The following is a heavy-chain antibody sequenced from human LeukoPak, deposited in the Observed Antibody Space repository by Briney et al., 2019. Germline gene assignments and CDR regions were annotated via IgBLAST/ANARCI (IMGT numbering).Heavy chain of an antibody. D-gene: IGHD3-16*01. CDR1: GGSFSGYY. Sequence: SETLSLTCAVYGGSFSGYYWSWLRQPPGKGVEGIVYIYHIGSTYYNPSLKRRVTISVHTSKHQFSLKLSSVTAADTAVYYCARPASVPPSFGYWGQGTLVSVSS. CDR2: IYHIGST. CDR3: ARPASVPPSFGY. V-gene: IGHV4-34*01. J-gene: IGHJ1*01.